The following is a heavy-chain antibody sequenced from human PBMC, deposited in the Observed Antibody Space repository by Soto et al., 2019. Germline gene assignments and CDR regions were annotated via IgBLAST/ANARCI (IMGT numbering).Heavy chain of an antibody. CDR1: GFTFSSYA. Sequence: PGGSLRLSCAAPGFTFSSYAMSWVRQAPGKGLEWVSAISGSGGSTYYADSVKGRFTTSRDNSKNTLYLQMNSLRAEDTAVYYCAKARFDFWSGYRFDPWGQGTLVTVSS. J-gene: IGHJ5*02. D-gene: IGHD3-3*01. CDR2: ISGSGGST. V-gene: IGHV3-23*01. CDR3: AKARFDFWSGYRFDP.